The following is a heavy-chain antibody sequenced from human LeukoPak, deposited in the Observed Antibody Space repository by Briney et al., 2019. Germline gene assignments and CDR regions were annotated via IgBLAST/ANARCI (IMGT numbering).Heavy chain of an antibody. V-gene: IGHV1-69*13. Sequence: GASVKVSCKASGYTFTSYGISWVRQAPGQGLEWMGGIIPIFGTANYAQKFQGRVTITADESTSTAYMELSSLRSEDTAVYYCASGRYYDILTGPYYFDYWGQGTLVTVSS. J-gene: IGHJ4*02. D-gene: IGHD3-9*01. CDR2: IIPIFGTA. CDR3: ASGRYYDILTGPYYFDY. CDR1: GYTFTSYG.